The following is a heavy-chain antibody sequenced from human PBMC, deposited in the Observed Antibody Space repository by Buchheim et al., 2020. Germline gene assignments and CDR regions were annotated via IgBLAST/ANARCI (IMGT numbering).Heavy chain of an antibody. D-gene: IGHD1-26*01. J-gene: IGHJ4*02. CDR3: ARYSGSYVDY. CDR2: IYHSGST. Sequence: QVQLQESGPGLVKPSGTLSLTCAVSGGSISSSNWWSWVRQHPGKGLEWIGEIYHSGSTNYNPSLKSRVTILEVKSTNQSYSKLSSVSAADTAVYYCARYSGSYVDYWGQGTL. CDR1: GGSISSSNW. V-gene: IGHV4-4*02.